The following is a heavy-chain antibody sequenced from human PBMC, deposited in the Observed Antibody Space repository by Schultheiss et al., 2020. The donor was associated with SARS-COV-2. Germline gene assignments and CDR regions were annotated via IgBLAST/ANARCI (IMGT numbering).Heavy chain of an antibody. CDR1: GFTFSRYN. D-gene: IGHD3-22*01. J-gene: IGHJ4*02. V-gene: IGHV3-30*01. CDR2: ISYGGSND. CDR3: ARWDYYDTGGYYEDY. Sequence: GGSLRLSCAASGFTFSRYNMHWVRQAPDKGLEWVAVISYGGSNDYYADSVKGRFIISRDNSKNTLYLQMNSLRAEDTAVYYCARWDYYDTGGYYEDYWGLGTLVTVSS.